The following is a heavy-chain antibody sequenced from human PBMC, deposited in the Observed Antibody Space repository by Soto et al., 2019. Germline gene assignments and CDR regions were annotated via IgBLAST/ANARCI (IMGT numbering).Heavy chain of an antibody. Sequence: SETLSLTCAVYGGSFSGYYWSWIRQPPGKGLEWIGEINHTGSTNYNPSLKRRVTISVDTSKNQFSLKLDSVTAADTAVYYCARALDYDFWGGRNWFDPWGQGTLVTVSS. CDR1: GGSFSGYY. CDR2: INHTGST. CDR3: ARALDYDFWGGRNWFDP. D-gene: IGHD3-3*01. J-gene: IGHJ5*02. V-gene: IGHV4-34*01.